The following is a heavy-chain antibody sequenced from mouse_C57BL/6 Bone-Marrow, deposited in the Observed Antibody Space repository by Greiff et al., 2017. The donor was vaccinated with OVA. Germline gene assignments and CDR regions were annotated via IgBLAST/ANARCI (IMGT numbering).Heavy chain of an antibody. CDR3: ARGSPLLRYKSFAY. D-gene: IGHD1-1*01. CDR2: ISYDGSN. CDR1: GYSITSGYY. Sequence: EVQLQQSGPSLVKPSQSLSLTCSVTGYSITSGYYWNWIRQFPGNKLEWMGYISYDGSNNYNPSLKNRISITRDTSKNQFFLKLNSVTTEDTATYSCARGSPLLRYKSFAYWGQGTLVTVSA. J-gene: IGHJ3*01. V-gene: IGHV3-6*01.